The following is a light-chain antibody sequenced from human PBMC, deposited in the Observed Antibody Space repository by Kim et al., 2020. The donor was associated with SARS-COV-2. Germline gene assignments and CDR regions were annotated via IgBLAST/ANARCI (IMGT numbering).Light chain of an antibody. J-gene: IGLJ3*02. V-gene: IGLV2-14*03. CDR2: DVT. Sequence: QSALTQPASLSGATGQSITISCAGRSYDIGAYNSVSWYQQYPGKVPKVIIYDVTKRPSGAPDRFSAFKSGNTAFLTISGIQTEDEAEYHCSSYTTKKTLVFGGGTQLTVL. CDR1: SYDIGAYNS. CDR3: SSYTTKKTLV.